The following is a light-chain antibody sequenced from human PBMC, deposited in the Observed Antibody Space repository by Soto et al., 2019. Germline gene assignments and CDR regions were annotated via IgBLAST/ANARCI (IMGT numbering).Light chain of an antibody. CDR3: QHLNNYPPFT. J-gene: IGKJ3*01. CDR1: QDIKTY. V-gene: IGKV1-9*01. Sequence: IELTQSPSSLSASVGDRVSITCRASQDIKTYLAWYQQKQGKAPKLLISGTFTLQGGVPSRFNGSGSGTDFPLSISRLQPGDSATYYCQHLNNYPPFTFGHGTKVDLE. CDR2: GTF.